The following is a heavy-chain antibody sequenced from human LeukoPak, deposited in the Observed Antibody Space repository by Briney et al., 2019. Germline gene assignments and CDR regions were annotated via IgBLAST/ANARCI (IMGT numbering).Heavy chain of an antibody. J-gene: IGHJ4*02. Sequence: PSETLSLICTVSGGSISSSSYYWGWMRQPPGKGVEWIGEINHSGSTNYNPSLKSRVTISVDTSKNQFSLKLSSVTAADTAVYFCARGNWKRRFDYWGQGTLVTVSS. V-gene: IGHV4-39*07. D-gene: IGHD1-1*01. CDR2: INHSGST. CDR3: ARGNWKRRFDY. CDR1: GGSISSSSYY.